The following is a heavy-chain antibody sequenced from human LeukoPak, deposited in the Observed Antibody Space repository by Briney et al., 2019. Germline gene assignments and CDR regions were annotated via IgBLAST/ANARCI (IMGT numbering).Heavy chain of an antibody. CDR3: ARALSGSYLFDY. D-gene: IGHD1-26*01. CDR2: IRYDGSNK. J-gene: IGHJ4*02. Sequence: GGSLRLSCAASGFTFSSYGMHWVRQAPGKGLEWVAFIRYDGSNKYYADSVKGRFTISRDNSKNTLYLQMNSLRAEDTAVYYCARALSGSYLFDYWGQGTLVTVSS. V-gene: IGHV3-30*02. CDR1: GFTFSSYG.